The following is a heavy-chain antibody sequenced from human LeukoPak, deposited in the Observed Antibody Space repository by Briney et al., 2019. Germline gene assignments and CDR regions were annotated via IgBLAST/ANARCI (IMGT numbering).Heavy chain of an antibody. CDR2: IQHSGGT. CDR3: ASPMTFMVRGLHGIDGFDI. CDR1: GYSISSGYY. Sequence: PSETLSLTCTVSGYSISSGYYWGWIRQPPGKGPEWIGHIQHSGGTHYNSSLKSRVTISADRSKNQFSPKLNSVTAADTAVYYCASPMTFMVRGLHGIDGFDIWGQGTMVTVSS. V-gene: IGHV4-38-2*02. J-gene: IGHJ3*02. D-gene: IGHD3-10*01.